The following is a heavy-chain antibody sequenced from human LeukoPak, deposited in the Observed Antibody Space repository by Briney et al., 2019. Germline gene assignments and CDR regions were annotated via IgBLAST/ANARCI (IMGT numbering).Heavy chain of an antibody. CDR2: INPNSGGT. V-gene: IGHV1-2*02. J-gene: IGHJ4*02. Sequence: ASVKVSFKSSGYTFTVYYMHWGRHAPGQGLEWMGWINPNSGGTNYAQKFQGRVTMTRDTSISTAYMELSRLRSDDTAVYYCARVTYGSGSYRLFDYWGQGSLVTVSS. CDR3: ARVTYGSGSYRLFDY. CDR1: GYTFTVYY. D-gene: IGHD3-10*01.